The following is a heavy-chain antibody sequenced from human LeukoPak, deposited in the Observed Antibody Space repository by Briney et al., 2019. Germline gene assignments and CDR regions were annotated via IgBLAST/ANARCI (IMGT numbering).Heavy chain of an antibody. J-gene: IGHJ4*02. CDR2: IYIGGST. V-gene: IGHV4-61*02. CDR1: GGSISSVSYY. Sequence: PSQTLSLTCTVSGGSISSVSYYWSWIRQPAGRGLEWIGRIYIGGSTNYNPSLKSRVTISMDTSKNQFSLKLSSVTAADTAVYYCARDRADMVRDVLGGFFDDWGQGTLVTVSS. CDR3: ARDRADMVRDVLGGFFDD. D-gene: IGHD3-10*01.